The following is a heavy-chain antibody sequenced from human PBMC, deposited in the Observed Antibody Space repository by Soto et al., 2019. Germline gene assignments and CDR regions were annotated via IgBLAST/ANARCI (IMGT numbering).Heavy chain of an antibody. J-gene: IGHJ5*02. Sequence: PVGSLRLSCAASGFTFSSYWMSWVRQAPGKGLEWVANIKQDGSEKYYVDSVRGRFTISRDNAKNSLYLQMNSLRAEDTAVYYCARYYYGSGSYYNLAWFDPWGQRTLVTVSS. D-gene: IGHD3-10*01. CDR2: IKQDGSEK. CDR1: GFTFSSYW. CDR3: ARYYYGSGSYYNLAWFDP. V-gene: IGHV3-7*03.